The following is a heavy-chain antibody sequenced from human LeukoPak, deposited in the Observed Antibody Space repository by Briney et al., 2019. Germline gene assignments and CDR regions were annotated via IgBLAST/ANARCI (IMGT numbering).Heavy chain of an antibody. J-gene: IGHJ4*02. D-gene: IGHD3-22*01. CDR1: GFTFSSYA. Sequence: GGSLRLSCAASGFTFSSYAMHWVRQAPGKGLEWVAVISYDGSNKYYADSVKGRFTISRDNSKNTLYLQMNSLRAEDTAVYYCVVVNPPVGDYWGQRTLVTVSS. CDR3: VVVNPPVGDY. CDR2: ISYDGSNK. V-gene: IGHV3-30*01.